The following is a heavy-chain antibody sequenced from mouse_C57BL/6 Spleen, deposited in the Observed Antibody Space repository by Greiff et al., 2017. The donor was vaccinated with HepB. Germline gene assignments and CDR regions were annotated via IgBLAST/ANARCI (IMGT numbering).Heavy chain of an antibody. CDR2: IDPSDSYT. Sequence: VQLQQPGAELVMPGASVKLSCKASGYTFTSYWMHWVKQRPGQGLEWIGEIDPSDSYTNYNQKFKGKSTLTVDKSSSTAYMQLSSLTSEDSAVYYCARSRATVVPLGYFDVWGTGTTVTVSS. V-gene: IGHV1-69*01. J-gene: IGHJ1*03. D-gene: IGHD1-1*01. CDR1: GYTFTSYW. CDR3: ARSRATVVPLGYFDV.